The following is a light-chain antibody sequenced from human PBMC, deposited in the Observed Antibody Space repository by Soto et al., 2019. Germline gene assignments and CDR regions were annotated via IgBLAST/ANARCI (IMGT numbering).Light chain of an antibody. J-gene: IGLJ3*02. CDR2: DVS. V-gene: IGLV2-14*03. CDR1: SSDVGGYNY. CDR3: SSYTGSGTWV. Sequence: QSALTQPASVSGSPGQSITISCTGTSSDVGGYNYVSWYQQHPGKAPKLIIYDVSNRPSGVSNRFSGSKSANTASLTISGLQAEDEADYYCSSYTGSGTWVFGGGTKVTVL.